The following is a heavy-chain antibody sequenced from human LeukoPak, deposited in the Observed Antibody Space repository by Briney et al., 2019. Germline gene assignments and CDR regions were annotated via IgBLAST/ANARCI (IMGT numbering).Heavy chain of an antibody. CDR3: GRAWGAEA. CDR1: GYTFTSYG. V-gene: IGHV1-18*01. Sequence: SVKVSCKASGYTFTSYGISWVRQAPGQGLEWMGWISAYNGNTNYAQKFQGRVTITADKSTSTAYMELSSLRSEDTAVYYCGRAWGAEAWGQGTLVTVSS. J-gene: IGHJ5*02. D-gene: IGHD3-16*01. CDR2: ISAYNGNT.